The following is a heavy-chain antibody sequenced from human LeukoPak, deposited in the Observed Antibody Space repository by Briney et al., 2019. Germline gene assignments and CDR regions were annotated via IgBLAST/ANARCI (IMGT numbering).Heavy chain of an antibody. D-gene: IGHD3-10*01. CDR1: GFTVSSNY. V-gene: IGHV3-53*01. J-gene: IGHJ3*02. CDR2: IYSGGST. CDR3: ARVLKDRYGSGHFDI. Sequence: GGSLRLSCAASGFTVSSNYMSWVRQAPGKGLEWVSVIYSGGSTYYADSVKGRFTISRDNSKNTLYLQMNSLRAEDTAVYYCARVLKDRYGSGHFDIWGQGTMVTVSS.